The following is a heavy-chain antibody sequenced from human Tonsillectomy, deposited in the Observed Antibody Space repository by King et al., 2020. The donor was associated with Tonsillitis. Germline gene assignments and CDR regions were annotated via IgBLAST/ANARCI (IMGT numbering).Heavy chain of an antibody. CDR1: GFTFSTYA. J-gene: IGHJ4*02. CDR2: ISGSGGST. D-gene: IGHD2-15*01. V-gene: IGHV3-23*04. CDR3: AKGVDCSGGSCLLDY. Sequence: VQLVESGGDLVQPGGSLRLSCAASGFTFSTYAMSWVRQAPGKGLEWVSSISGSGGSTYYADSWKGGFTISRDSSRNTLYLQMNSLRVEDTAIYYCAKGVDCSGGSCLLDYWGQGTLVTVSS.